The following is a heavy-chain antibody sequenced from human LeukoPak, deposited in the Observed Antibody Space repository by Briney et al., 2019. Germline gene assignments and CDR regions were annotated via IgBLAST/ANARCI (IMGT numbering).Heavy chain of an antibody. J-gene: IGHJ6*02. CDR1: GFTFSSYA. V-gene: IGHV3-64*01. CDR3: ARAPGNYYGSGSSQIYYYYGMDV. Sequence: GGSLRLSCAASGFTFSSYAMHWVRQAPGKGLEYVSAISSNGGSTYYANSVKGRFTISRDNSKNTLYLQMGSLRAEDMAVYYCARAPGNYYGSGSSQIYYYYGMDVWGQGTTVTVSS. D-gene: IGHD3-10*01. CDR2: ISSNGGST.